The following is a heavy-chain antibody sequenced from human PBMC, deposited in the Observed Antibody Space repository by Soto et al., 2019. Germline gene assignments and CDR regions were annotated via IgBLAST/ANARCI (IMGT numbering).Heavy chain of an antibody. CDR3: ARDLRGSSGYDY. J-gene: IGHJ4*02. V-gene: IGHV4-38-2*02. D-gene: IGHD6-19*01. CDR2: IYHSGST. Sequence: SETLSLTCAVSGYSISSGYYWGWIRQPPGKGLEWIGSIYHSGSTYYNPSLKSRVTISVDASKNQFSLKLSSVTAADTAVYYCARDLRGSSGYDYWGQGTLVTVSS. CDR1: GYSISSGYY.